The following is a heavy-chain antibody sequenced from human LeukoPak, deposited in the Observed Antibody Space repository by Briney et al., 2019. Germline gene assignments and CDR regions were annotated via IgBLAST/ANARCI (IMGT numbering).Heavy chain of an antibody. CDR2: IYYSGTT. D-gene: IGHD6-19*01. V-gene: IGHV4-39*01. CDR1: GGSIISSSYH. Sequence: SETLSLTCTVSGGSIISSSYHWGWIRQPPGKGLEWIGSIYYSGTTYYNPSLKRRVTISVDTSKNQFSLKLSSVTAADTAVYYCARHAQGGGAVAGTVWFDPWGQGTLVTVSS. CDR3: ARHAQGGGAVAGTVWFDP. J-gene: IGHJ5*02.